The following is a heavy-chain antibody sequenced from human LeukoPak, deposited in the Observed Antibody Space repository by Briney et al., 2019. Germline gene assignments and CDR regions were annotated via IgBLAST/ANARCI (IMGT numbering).Heavy chain of an antibody. J-gene: IGHJ4*02. CDR2: VYTSGST. D-gene: IGHD6-13*01. V-gene: IGHV4-61*02. CDR3: ARVHFTGQQLGADYFDY. CDR1: GGSISSASYY. Sequence: NSSQTLSLTCTVSGGSISSASYYWSWIRQPAGKGLEWIGRVYTSGSTNYNPSLKSRVTISVDTSKNQFSLKLSSVTAADTAVYYCARVHFTGQQLGADYFDYWGQGTLVTVSS.